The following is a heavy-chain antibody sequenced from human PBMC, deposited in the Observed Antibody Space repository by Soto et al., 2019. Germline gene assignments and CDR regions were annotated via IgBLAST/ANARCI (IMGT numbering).Heavy chain of an antibody. CDR2: IYSSGTT. CDR1: GFTFSDHQ. J-gene: IGHJ4*02. V-gene: IGHV3-53*01. CDR3: ARAGSPFHSDSTGYWGFDY. D-gene: IGHD3-9*01. Sequence: VGSPRLSCAASGFTFSDHQMNWVRQAPGRGLEWVSVIYSSGTTYYGDSVKGRFTISRDNSKNTLYLQMNSLRTEDTALYYCARAGSPFHSDSTGYWGFDYWGQGTLVTVSS.